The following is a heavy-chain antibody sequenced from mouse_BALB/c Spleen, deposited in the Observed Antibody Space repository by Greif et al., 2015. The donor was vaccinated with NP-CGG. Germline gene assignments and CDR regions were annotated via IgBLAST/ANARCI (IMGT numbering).Heavy chain of an antibody. CDR1: GYNFTSYW. D-gene: IGHD2-10*02. V-gene: IGHV1-55*01. J-gene: IGHJ4*01. CDR3: AVWYYAMDY. Sequence: VQLQQSGAELVKPGTSVKLSCKASGYNFTSYWINWEKLRPGQGLEWIGDIYPGSGSTNYNEKFKSKATLTVDTSSSTAYMQLSSLASEDSALYYCAVWYYAMDYWGQGTSVTVSS. CDR2: IYPGSGST.